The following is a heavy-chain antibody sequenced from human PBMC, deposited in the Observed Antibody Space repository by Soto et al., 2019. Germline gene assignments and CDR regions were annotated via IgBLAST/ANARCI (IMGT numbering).Heavy chain of an antibody. CDR3: ARDTIETYYDFWSALGGYYYYGMDV. D-gene: IGHD3-3*01. V-gene: IGHV3-30-3*01. CDR2: ISYDGSNK. Sequence: QVQLVESGGGVVQPGRSLRLSCAASGFTFSSYAMHWVRQAPGKGLEWVAVISYDGSNKYYADSVKGRFTISRDNSKNTLYRPMNSLRAEDTAVYYCARDTIETYYDFWSALGGYYYYGMDVWGQGTTVTVSS. CDR1: GFTFSSYA. J-gene: IGHJ6*02.